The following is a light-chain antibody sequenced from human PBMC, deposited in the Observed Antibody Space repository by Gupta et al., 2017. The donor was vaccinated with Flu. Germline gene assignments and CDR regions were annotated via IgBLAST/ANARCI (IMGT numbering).Light chain of an antibody. Sequence: TQSPSTLSASVGDRGTSTGRDSQSISNWLAWYQQKPGKAHKLMIYKASSLESGVPSRVSGSGSGTEFTLTISSLQPDDFATYYCQQYNNVFGGGTKVEI. CDR3: QQYNNV. CDR1: QSISNW. V-gene: IGKV1-5*03. CDR2: KAS. J-gene: IGKJ4*01.